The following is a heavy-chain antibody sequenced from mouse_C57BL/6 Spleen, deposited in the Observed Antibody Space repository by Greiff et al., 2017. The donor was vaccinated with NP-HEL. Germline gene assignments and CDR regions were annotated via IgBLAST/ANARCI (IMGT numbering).Heavy chain of an antibody. CDR1: GFTFSSYA. J-gene: IGHJ3*01. V-gene: IGHV5-4*01. Sequence: DVQLVESGGGLVKPGGSLKLSCAASGFTFSSYAMSWVRQTPEKSLEWVATISDGGSYTYYPDNVKGRFTISRDNAKNNLYLQMSHLKSEDTAMYYCAREELGPFAYWGQGTLVTVSA. CDR3: AREELGPFAY. D-gene: IGHD4-1*01. CDR2: ISDGGSYT.